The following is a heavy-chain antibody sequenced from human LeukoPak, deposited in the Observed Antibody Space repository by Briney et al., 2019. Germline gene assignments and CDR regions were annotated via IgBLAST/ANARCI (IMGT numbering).Heavy chain of an antibody. J-gene: IGHJ4*02. CDR3: TTSTWYRSSWYKEY. CDR1: GFTFSNAW. D-gene: IGHD6-13*01. V-gene: IGHV3-15*01. Sequence: GGSLRLSCAACGFTFSNAWMSWVRQAPGKGVEWVGRIKSKTEGGTTDYAAPVKGRFTISRGDSKNTLYLQMNSLKTEDTAVYYCTTSTWYRSSWYKEYWGQGTLVTVSS. CDR2: IKSKTEGGTT.